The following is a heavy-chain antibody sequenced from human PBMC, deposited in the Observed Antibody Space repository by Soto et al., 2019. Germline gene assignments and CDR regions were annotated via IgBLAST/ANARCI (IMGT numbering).Heavy chain of an antibody. CDR3: ARHSPPSMFLNY. D-gene: IGHD3-10*02. V-gene: IGHV4-39*01. J-gene: IGHJ4*02. CDR1: GGSISSSRYY. CDR2: IYYSGST. Sequence: QLQLQESGPGLVKPSETLSLTCSVSGGSISSSRYYWGWIRQPPGKGLELIGSIYYSGSTYYNPSLKSRVTISVDTSKNQFSLKLSSVTAADTAVCYCARHSPPSMFLNYWGQGTLVTVSS.